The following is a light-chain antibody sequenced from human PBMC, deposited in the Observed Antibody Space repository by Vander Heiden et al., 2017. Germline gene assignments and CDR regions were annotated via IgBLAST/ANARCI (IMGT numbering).Light chain of an antibody. CDR3: QQFNTYPLT. CDR1: QGISSA. V-gene: IGKV1-13*02. J-gene: IGKJ4*01. Sequence: SQLTQSPSSLSASVGDRATITCRASQGISSALAWYQQRPGKTPKVLIYDASTLTSGVPLRFSGSGSGTDFTLTISSLQPEDFATYFCQQFNTYPLTFGGGTKVDIK. CDR2: DAS.